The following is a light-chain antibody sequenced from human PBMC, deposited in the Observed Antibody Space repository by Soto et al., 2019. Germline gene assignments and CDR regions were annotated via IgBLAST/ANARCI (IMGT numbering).Light chain of an antibody. J-gene: IGLJ1*01. CDR1: SSNIGGNS. V-gene: IGLV1-51*01. CDR3: GSWDSSLSAYV. CDR2: DDD. Sequence: QSVVTKAPSVSAAPGQRVTISCSGSSSNIGGNSVSWYQQLPGTAPKLLIYDDDKRPSGIPDRFSGSKSGTSATLGITGFQTGDEADYYCGSWDSSLSAYVFGTGTKVTVL.